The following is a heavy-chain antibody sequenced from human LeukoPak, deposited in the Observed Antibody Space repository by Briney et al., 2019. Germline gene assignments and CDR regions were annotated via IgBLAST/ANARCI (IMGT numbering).Heavy chain of an antibody. J-gene: IGHJ3*02. CDR2: IYYSGST. V-gene: IGHV4-31*03. Sequence: SETLSLTCTVSGGSISSGGYYGSWIRQHPGKGLEWIGYIYYSGSTYYNPSLKSRVTISVDTSKNQFSPKLSSVTAADTAVYYCARAPSRDDAFDIWGQGTMVTVSS. CDR1: GGSISSGGYY. CDR3: ARAPSRDDAFDI.